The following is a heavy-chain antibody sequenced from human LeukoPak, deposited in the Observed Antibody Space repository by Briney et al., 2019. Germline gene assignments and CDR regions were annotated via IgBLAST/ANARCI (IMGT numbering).Heavy chain of an antibody. V-gene: IGHV3-23*01. D-gene: IGHD4-17*01. CDR3: AKDPKGSTVTTYWFVY. CDR1: GFTFSKSA. CDR2: ISGSGGDT. Sequence: GGSLRLSCVPSGFTFSKSAMSWVRQPPGKGLEWVSAISGSGGDTYYADSVKGRFTISRDNSKNTLYLQMNSLRAEDTAVYYCAKDPKGSTVTTYWFVYSGQGTLVTVSS. J-gene: IGHJ4*02.